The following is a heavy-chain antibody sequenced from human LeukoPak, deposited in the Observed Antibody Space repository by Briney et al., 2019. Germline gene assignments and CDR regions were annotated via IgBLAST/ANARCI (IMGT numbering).Heavy chain of an antibody. Sequence: ASVKVSCKASGYTFTSYGISWVRQAPGQGLEWMGWISAYNGNTNYAQKLQGRVTMTTDTSTSTAYMELRSLRSDDTAVYYCARNLGYCSSTSCYTGWFDPWGQGTLATVSS. CDR3: ARNLGYCSSTSCYTGWFDP. CDR2: ISAYNGNT. D-gene: IGHD2-2*02. V-gene: IGHV1-18*01. J-gene: IGHJ5*02. CDR1: GYTFTSYG.